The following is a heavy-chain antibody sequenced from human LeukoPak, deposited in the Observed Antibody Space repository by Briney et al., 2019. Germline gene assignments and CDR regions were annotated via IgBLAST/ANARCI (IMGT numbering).Heavy chain of an antibody. J-gene: IGHJ4*02. CDR2: ISAYNGNT. D-gene: IGHD3-10*01. CDR1: GYTFTSYG. V-gene: IGHV1-18*01. Sequence: ASVKVSCKASGYTFTSYGISWVRQAPGQGLEWMGWISAYNGNTNYAQKLQGRVTMTTDTSTSTAYMELRSLRSDDTAVYYCARTNQLWFGELLSSYYFDYWGQGTLVTVSS. CDR3: ARTNQLWFGELLSSYYFDY.